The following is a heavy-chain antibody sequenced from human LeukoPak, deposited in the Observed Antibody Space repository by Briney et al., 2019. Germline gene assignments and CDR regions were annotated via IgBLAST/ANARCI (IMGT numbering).Heavy chain of an antibody. V-gene: IGHV4-31*11. Sequence: SETLSLTCAVSGGSISSGGYYWSWIRQHPGRGLEWIGYIYYSGSTYYNPSLKSRVTISVDTSKNQFSLKLSSVTAAGTAVYYCAREGGSGYPFDPWGQGTLVTVSS. CDR2: IYYSGST. CDR1: GGSISSGGYY. D-gene: IGHD3-22*01. J-gene: IGHJ5*02. CDR3: AREGGSGYPFDP.